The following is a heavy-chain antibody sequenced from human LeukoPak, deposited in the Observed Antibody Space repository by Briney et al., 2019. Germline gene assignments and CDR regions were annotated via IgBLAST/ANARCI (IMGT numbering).Heavy chain of an antibody. V-gene: IGHV4-59*01. CDR1: GGSISSYY. CDR2: IYYSGST. Sequence: SETLSLTCTVSGGSISSYYWSWLRQPPGKGLEWIGYIYYSGSTNYNPSLKSRVTISVDTSKNQFSLKLSSVTAADTAVYYCARSQQLVDYFDYWGQGTLVTVSS. D-gene: IGHD6-13*01. CDR3: ARSQQLVDYFDY. J-gene: IGHJ4*02.